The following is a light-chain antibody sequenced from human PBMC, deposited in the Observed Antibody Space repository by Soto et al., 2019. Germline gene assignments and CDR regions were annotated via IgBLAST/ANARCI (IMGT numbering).Light chain of an antibody. J-gene: IGKJ5*01. CDR2: GAS. CDR3: QQYNSWPPIT. CDR1: QTVSRN. Sequence: IVLTQSPAALSLSPGERATLSCLASQTVSRNLAWYQQRPGQAPRLVIYGASTRATGIPARFSGGGSGTEFTLTISSLQSEDFAVYYCQQYNSWPPITVCQG. V-gene: IGKV3-15*01.